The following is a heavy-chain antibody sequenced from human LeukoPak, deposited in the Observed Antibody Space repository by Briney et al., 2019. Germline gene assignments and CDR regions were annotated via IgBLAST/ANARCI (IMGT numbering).Heavy chain of an antibody. Sequence: SQTLSLTCAISGDSVSSNSAAWNWIRQSPSRGLEWLGRTYYRSKWYNDYAVSVKSRITINPDTSQNQFSLRLSSVTAADTAVYYCARVTGYMTEDYFDYWGQGTLITVSS. CDR2: TYYRSKWYN. CDR3: ARVTGYMTEDYFDY. CDR1: GDSVSSNSAA. J-gene: IGHJ4*02. V-gene: IGHV6-1*01. D-gene: IGHD6-13*01.